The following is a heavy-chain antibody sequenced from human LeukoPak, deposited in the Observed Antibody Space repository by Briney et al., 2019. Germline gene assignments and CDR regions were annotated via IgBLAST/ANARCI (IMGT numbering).Heavy chain of an antibody. J-gene: IGHJ4*02. Sequence: SSGTLSLTCTVSGGSISSSTYYWGWIRQPPGMGLEWIGSMYYSGSTYHNPSLKSRVTMSVDTSKNQFSLKLSSVTAADTAVYYCAIHFSGSKEDWGQGTLVTVSS. D-gene: IGHD1-26*01. CDR1: GGSISSSTYY. CDR2: MYYSGST. CDR3: AIHFSGSKED. V-gene: IGHV4-39*07.